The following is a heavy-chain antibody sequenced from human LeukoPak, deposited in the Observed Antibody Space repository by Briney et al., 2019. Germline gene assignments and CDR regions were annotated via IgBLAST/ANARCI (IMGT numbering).Heavy chain of an antibody. CDR1: GGSFSGYY. CDR2: INHSGST. Sequence: SETLSLTCAVYGGSFSGYYWSWIRQPPGEGLEWIGEINHSGSTNYNPSLKSRVAISVDTSKNQFSLKLSSVTAADTAVYYCARLFYRYCSSTSCYRGAFDYWAREPWSPSPQ. D-gene: IGHD2-2*02. J-gene: IGHJ4*02. V-gene: IGHV4-34*01. CDR3: ARLFYRYCSSTSCYRGAFDY.